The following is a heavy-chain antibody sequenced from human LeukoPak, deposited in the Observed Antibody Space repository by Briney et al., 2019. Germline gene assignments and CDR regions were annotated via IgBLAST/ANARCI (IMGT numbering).Heavy chain of an antibody. V-gene: IGHV3-74*01. D-gene: IGHD3-16*01. J-gene: IGHJ3*01. CDR1: GFTFSTYG. CDR2: ISTDGSST. Sequence: GRSLRLSCAASGFTFSTYGMYWVRQAPGKGLVWVSRISTDGSSTSYADSVKGRFTISRDNAKNTLYLQMNSLRAEDTAVYYCARDFLHLGGWGQGTMVTVSS. CDR3: ARDFLHLGG.